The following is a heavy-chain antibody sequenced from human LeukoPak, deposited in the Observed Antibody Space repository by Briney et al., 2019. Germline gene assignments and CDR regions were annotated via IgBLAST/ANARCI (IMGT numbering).Heavy chain of an antibody. Sequence: PGGSLRLSCAASGFTFNGYWMNWVRQAPGKGLEGVANIKKDGSETKYVDSLRGRFTISRDNAKNSLYLQINGLTVEDTAVYYCSGGSGWLMDVWGKGTTVTVSS. CDR1: GFTFNGYW. CDR3: SGGSGWLMDV. V-gene: IGHV3-7*01. J-gene: IGHJ6*03. D-gene: IGHD6-19*01. CDR2: IKKDGSET.